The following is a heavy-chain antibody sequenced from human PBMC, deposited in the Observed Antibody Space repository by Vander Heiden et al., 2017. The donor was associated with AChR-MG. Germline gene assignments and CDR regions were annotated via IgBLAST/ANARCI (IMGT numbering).Heavy chain of an antibody. V-gene: IGHV4-34*01. Sequence: QVQLQQWGAGLLKPSETLSVTCPVYGGSFSGYDLGWIRQPPGKGLEWIGEINPSGSTNYNPSLKSRVNLSLDTSKNPFSLKLRFVTAADTAVYYCARKPFYGDYFDFWVQGTLVTVSS. CDR3: ARKPFYGDYFDF. CDR1: GGSFSGYD. D-gene: IGHD4-17*01. J-gene: IGHJ4*02. CDR2: INPSGST.